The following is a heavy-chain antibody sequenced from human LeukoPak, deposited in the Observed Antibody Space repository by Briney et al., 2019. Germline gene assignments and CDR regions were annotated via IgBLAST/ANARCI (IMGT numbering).Heavy chain of an antibody. CDR1: GYTFTSYY. CDR3: ASLGSGSSRIVDFDY. V-gene: IGHV1-46*01. CDR2: IDPSGGGT. J-gene: IGHJ4*02. Sequence: ASVKVSCKASGYTFTSYYMHWVRQAPGQGLEWMGIIDPSGGGTNYAQKFQGRVTMTRDTSTRTVYMELSSLRSEDTAVYYCASLGSGSSRIVDFDYWGQGTLVTVSS. D-gene: IGHD3-10*01.